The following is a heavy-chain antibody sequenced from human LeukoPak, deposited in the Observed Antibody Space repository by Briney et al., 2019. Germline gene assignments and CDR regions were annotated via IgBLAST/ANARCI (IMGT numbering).Heavy chain of an antibody. D-gene: IGHD3/OR15-3a*01. CDR1: GYTFTSYD. J-gene: IGHJ4*02. CDR3: ARDFLTGAGTFDY. Sequence: ASVKVSCKASGYTFTSYDINWVRQAPGQGLEWMGWMNPIIGNTGYAQKFQGRVTMTRNTSISTAYMELSSLRSEDTAVYYCARDFLTGAGTFDYWGQETLVTVSS. V-gene: IGHV1-8*01. CDR2: MNPIIGNT.